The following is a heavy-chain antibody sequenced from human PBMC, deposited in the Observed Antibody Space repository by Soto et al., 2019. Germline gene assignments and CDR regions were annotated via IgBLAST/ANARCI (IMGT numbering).Heavy chain of an antibody. CDR2: ISGSGGST. CDR1: GFTFSSYA. D-gene: IGHD3-3*01. J-gene: IGHJ5*02. CDR3: ARDYDFWSGYYMRAFDP. V-gene: IGHV3-23*01. Sequence: EVQLLESGGGLVQPGGSLRLSCAASGFTFSSYAMSWVRQAPGKGLEWVSAISGSGGSTYYADSVKGWFTISRDKSKYTLYLQMNCVRYDYTDVYYCARDYDFWSGYYMRAFDPWGKGTLVTVSS.